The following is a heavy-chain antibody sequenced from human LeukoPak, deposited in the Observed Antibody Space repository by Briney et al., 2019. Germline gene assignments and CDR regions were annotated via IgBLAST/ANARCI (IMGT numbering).Heavy chain of an antibody. J-gene: IGHJ4*02. CDR2: IYQSEST. D-gene: IGHD3-22*01. V-gene: IGHV4-38-2*01. CDR1: GYSISTGYY. CDR3: ARSRGDRYYSVSSGYYSFDY. Sequence: SETLSLTCSVSGYSISTGYYWGWIRQPPGKGLEWIGSIYQSESTYYNPSLKSRVTISVDTSKNQFSLRLSSVTAADTAVYYCARSRGDRYYSVSSGYYSFDYWGQGTLVTVSS.